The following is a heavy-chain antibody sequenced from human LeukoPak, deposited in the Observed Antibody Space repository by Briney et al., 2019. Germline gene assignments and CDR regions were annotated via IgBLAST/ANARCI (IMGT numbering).Heavy chain of an antibody. CDR2: TYYRTKWCY. V-gene: IGHV6-1*01. J-gene: IGHJ6*03. Sequence: SQTLSLTCAISGDSVSSNSAAWNWIRQSPSRGLEWLGRTYYRTKWCYDYAISMKSRITINPDTTKNSLSLQLNSVTPEDTAVYYCAIAPIDVNNWNYNYNYYDMDVWGKGTTVTVSS. CDR3: AIAPIDVNNWNYNYNYYDMDV. CDR1: GDSVSSNSAA. D-gene: IGHD1-7*01.